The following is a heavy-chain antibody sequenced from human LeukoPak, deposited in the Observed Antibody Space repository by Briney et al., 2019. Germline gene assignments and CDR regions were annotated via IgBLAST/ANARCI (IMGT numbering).Heavy chain of an antibody. V-gene: IGHV3-30-3*01. Sequence: GGSLRLSCAASGFTFSSYAMHWVRQAPGKGLEWVAVISYDGSNKYYADSVKGRFTISRDNSKSTLYLQMNSLRAEDTAVYYCARDVMVRGVITTPGPLFDPWGQGTLVTVSS. D-gene: IGHD3-10*01. CDR3: ARDVMVRGVITTPGPLFDP. CDR1: GFTFSSYA. CDR2: ISYDGSNK. J-gene: IGHJ5*02.